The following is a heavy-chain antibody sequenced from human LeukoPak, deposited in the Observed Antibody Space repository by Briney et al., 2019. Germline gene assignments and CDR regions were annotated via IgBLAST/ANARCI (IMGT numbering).Heavy chain of an antibody. Sequence: GASVKVTCKASGYSFTSYGFNWVRQAPGQGLEWMGWMSAYNGKTNYAHSHQGRVTVTADTSTSTAYMELWSLRSEDTAGYYCARGMGYSYGHPQGAFDIWGQGTMVTVSS. V-gene: IGHV1-18*01. CDR3: ARGMGYSYGHPQGAFDI. CDR2: MSAYNGKT. D-gene: IGHD5-18*01. CDR1: GYSFTSYG. J-gene: IGHJ3*02.